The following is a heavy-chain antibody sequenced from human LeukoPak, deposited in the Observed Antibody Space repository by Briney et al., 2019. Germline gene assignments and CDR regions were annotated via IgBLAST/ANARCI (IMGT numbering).Heavy chain of an antibody. CDR3: AREYQLPYYYYYYYMDV. CDR1: GRSFSGYY. Sequence: PSETLSLTCAVYGRSFSGYYWSWIRQPPGKGLEWIGEINHSGSTNYNPSLKSRVTISVDTSKNQFSLKLSSVTAADTAVYYCAREYQLPYYYYYYYMDVWGKGTTVTVS. V-gene: IGHV4-34*01. D-gene: IGHD2-2*01. J-gene: IGHJ6*03. CDR2: INHSGST.